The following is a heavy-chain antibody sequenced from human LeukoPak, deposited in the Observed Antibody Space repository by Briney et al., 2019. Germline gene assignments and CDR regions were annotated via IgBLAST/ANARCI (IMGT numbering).Heavy chain of an antibody. CDR3: ARAFGWLLQDYYYYGMDV. D-gene: IGHD3-22*01. Sequence: SVNVSCKASGGTFSSYAISWVRQAPGQGLEWMGGIIPIFGTANYAQKFQGRVTITADKSTSTAYMELSSLRSEDTAVYYCARAFGWLLQDYYYYGMDVWGKGTTVTVSS. CDR1: GGTFSSYA. J-gene: IGHJ6*04. V-gene: IGHV1-69*06. CDR2: IIPIFGTA.